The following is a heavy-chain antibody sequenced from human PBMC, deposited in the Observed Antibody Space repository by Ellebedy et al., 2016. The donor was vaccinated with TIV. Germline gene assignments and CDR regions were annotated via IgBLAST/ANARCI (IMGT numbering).Heavy chain of an antibody. CDR1: GFRFSTHG. V-gene: IGHV3-30*18. Sequence: GESLKISCAASGFRFSTHGMHWVRQAPGKGLEWVAVISSHGPTTYYADSMKGRFTISRDNSKDTLDLQMNSLRPEDTAVYYCTKEGAEAGRPAYLSYDHWGQGTLVTVSS. D-gene: IGHD6-19*01. CDR2: ISSHGPTT. CDR3: TKEGAEAGRPAYLSYDH. J-gene: IGHJ4*02.